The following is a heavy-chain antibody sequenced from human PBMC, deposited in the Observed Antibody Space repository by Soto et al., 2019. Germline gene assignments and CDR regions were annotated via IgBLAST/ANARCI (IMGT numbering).Heavy chain of an antibody. Sequence: ASVKVSCKASGYTFTSYGISWVRQAPGQGLEWMGWISAYNGNTNYAQKLQGRVTMTTDTSTSTAYMELRSLRSDDTAVYYCAWAARLGTSESNWFDPWGQGTLVTVSS. V-gene: IGHV1-18*01. D-gene: IGHD6-6*01. CDR3: AWAARLGTSESNWFDP. CDR2: ISAYNGNT. J-gene: IGHJ5*02. CDR1: GYTFTSYG.